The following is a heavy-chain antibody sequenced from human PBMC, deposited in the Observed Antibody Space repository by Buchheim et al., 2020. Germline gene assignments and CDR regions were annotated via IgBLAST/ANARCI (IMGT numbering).Heavy chain of an antibody. CDR2: IGTLGDT. CDR1: GFTFSGYD. CDR3: TRTGAQYKYYGMDV. J-gene: IGHJ6*02. D-gene: IGHD1-14*01. Sequence: EVQLVESGGDLVQPGGSLRLSCAASGFTFSGYDMHWVRQTAGKGLEWVSTIGTLGDTYYPDSVKGRFTISRENANNSLHLQMNSLRAGDTAVYYCTRTGAQYKYYGMDVWGQGTT. V-gene: IGHV3-13*01.